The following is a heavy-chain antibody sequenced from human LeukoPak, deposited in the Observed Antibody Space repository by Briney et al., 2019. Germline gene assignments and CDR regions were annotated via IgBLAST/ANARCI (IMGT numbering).Heavy chain of an antibody. J-gene: IGHJ4*02. CDR2: ISSSSSYT. D-gene: IGHD5-18*01. Sequence: GGSLRLSCAASGCTFTSYSMNWVRQAPGKGLEWVSYISSSSSYTRYADSVKGRFTISRDNAKNSLYLQMNSLRADDTAVYYCARDRGWRQIDYWGQGTLVTVSS. CDR3: ARDRGWRQIDY. V-gene: IGHV3-21*05. CDR1: GCTFTSYS.